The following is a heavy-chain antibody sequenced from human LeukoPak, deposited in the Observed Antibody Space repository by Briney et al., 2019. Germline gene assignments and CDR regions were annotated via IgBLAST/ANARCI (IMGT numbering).Heavy chain of an antibody. CDR2: INPSGGST. Sequence: ASVKVSCKASGYTFTSYYMHWVRQAPGQGLEWMGIINPSGGSTSYAQKLQGRVTMTTDTSTSTAYMELRSLRSDDTAVYYCARDPRTMARALDAFDIWGQGTMVTVSS. J-gene: IGHJ3*02. CDR1: GYTFTSYY. CDR3: ARDPRTMARALDAFDI. V-gene: IGHV1-46*01. D-gene: IGHD4/OR15-4a*01.